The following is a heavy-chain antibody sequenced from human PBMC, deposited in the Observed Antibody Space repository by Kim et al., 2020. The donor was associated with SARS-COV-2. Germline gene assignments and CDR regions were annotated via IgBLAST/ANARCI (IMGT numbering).Heavy chain of an antibody. V-gene: IGHV4-59*01. Sequence: SETLSLTCTVSGGSISSYYWSWIRQPPGKGLEWIGYIYYSGSTNYNPSLKSRVTISVDTSKNQLSLKLRSVTAADTAIYYCARDLTGEYHFDYWGQGTLVTVSS. D-gene: IGHD3-9*01. CDR1: GGSISSYY. CDR3: ARDLTGEYHFDY. J-gene: IGHJ4*02. CDR2: IYYSGST.